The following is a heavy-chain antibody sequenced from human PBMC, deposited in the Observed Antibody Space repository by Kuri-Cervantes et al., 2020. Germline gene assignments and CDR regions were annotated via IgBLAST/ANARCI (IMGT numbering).Heavy chain of an antibody. J-gene: IGHJ4*02. CDR1: GDTLTGFA. CDR2: IIPTQGTS. V-gene: IGHV1-69*05. CDR3: ARGPSYYSDGSGHFHTLDH. D-gene: IGHD3-22*01. Sequence: SVKVSCKTSGDTLTGFAFNWVRQAPGQGLEFVGGIIPTQGTSYYSQKFQGRVRITKDQSANIVFMELSSLRSEDTAVYYCARGPSYYSDGSGHFHTLDHWGQGTLVTVSS.